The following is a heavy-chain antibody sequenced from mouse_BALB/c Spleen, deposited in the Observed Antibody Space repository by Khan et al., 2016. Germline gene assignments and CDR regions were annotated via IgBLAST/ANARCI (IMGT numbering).Heavy chain of an antibody. CDR2: IDPANGNT. CDR1: GFNIKDTY. J-gene: IGHJ2*01. V-gene: IGHV14-3*02. Sequence: VQLQQSGAELVKPGASVKLSCTASGFNIKDTYMHWVKQRPEQGLEWIGRIDPANGNTKYDTKFQGKATITAETSSNTAYLQLSSLTSDDTAVYYCARGYYGSSHFDYWGQGTTLTVSS. D-gene: IGHD1-1*01. CDR3: ARGYYGSSHFDY.